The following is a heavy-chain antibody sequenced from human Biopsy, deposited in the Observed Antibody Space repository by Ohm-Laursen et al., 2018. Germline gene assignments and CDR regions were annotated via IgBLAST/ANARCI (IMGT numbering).Heavy chain of an antibody. V-gene: IGHV3-48*03. CDR1: GFTFSNYE. J-gene: IGHJ1*01. D-gene: IGHD4/OR15-4a*01. Sequence: SLRLSCSASGFTFSNYEMNWVRQAPGKGLEWVSYISSGGSTIYYADSVKGRFTISRDNARNSLYLQMNSLRADDTAVYYFARVSNYPRKDFQHWGQGTLVTVSS. CDR3: ARVSNYPRKDFQH. CDR2: ISSGGSTI.